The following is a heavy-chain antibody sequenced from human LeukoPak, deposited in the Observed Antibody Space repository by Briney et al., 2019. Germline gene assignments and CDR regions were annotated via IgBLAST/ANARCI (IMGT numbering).Heavy chain of an antibody. CDR2: IIPILGIA. V-gene: IGHV1-69*04. D-gene: IGHD2-2*01. CDR1: GHIFTVDS. CDR3: ARDSS. Sequence: GASVKVSCTASGHIFTVDSIHWVRQAPGQGLEWMGRIIPILGIANYAQKFQGRVTITADKSTSTAYMELSSLRSEDTAVYYCARDSSWGQGTLVTVSS. J-gene: IGHJ4*02.